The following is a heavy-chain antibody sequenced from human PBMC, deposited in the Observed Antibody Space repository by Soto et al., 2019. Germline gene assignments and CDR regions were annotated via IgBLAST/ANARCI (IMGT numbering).Heavy chain of an antibody. CDR3: ARDGGGTYYDFWSGYYTPYYYGMDV. Sequence: GGSLRLSCAASGFTFSSYAMHWVRQAPGKWLEWVAVISYDGSNKYYADSVKGRFTISRDNSKNTLYLQMNSLRAEDTAVYYCARDGGGTYYDFWSGYYTPYYYGMDVWGQGXTVTVSS. V-gene: IGHV3-30-3*01. CDR2: ISYDGSNK. D-gene: IGHD3-3*01. CDR1: GFTFSSYA. J-gene: IGHJ6*02.